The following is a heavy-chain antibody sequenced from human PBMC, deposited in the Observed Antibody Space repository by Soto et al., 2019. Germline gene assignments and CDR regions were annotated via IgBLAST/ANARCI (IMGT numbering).Heavy chain of an antibody. CDR3: ARDTGDGTFDF. CDR1: GYTFSSYA. J-gene: IGHJ4*02. V-gene: IGHV1-3*01. D-gene: IGHD7-27*01. Sequence: ALVKVSCKASGYTFSSYAIHWVRQAPGQRLEWMGWINAGYGNTKSSQKFQDRVTISRDTSASTAYMELTSLRSEDTAVYYCARDTGDGTFDFWGQGTLVTVSS. CDR2: INAGYGNT.